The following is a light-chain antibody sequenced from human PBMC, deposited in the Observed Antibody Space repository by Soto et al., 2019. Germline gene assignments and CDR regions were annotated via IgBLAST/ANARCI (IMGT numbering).Light chain of an antibody. J-gene: IGLJ2*01. Sequence: QSVLTQPASVSGSPGQSITISCTGTSSDVGGYNYVSWYQQHPGKAPKLMIYAVSNRPSGVSNRFSGSKSGNTASLTISGLQAEDAADYYCSSYTSSSTLLFGGGTQLTVL. CDR1: SSDVGGYNY. CDR3: SSYTSSSTLL. CDR2: AVS. V-gene: IGLV2-14*01.